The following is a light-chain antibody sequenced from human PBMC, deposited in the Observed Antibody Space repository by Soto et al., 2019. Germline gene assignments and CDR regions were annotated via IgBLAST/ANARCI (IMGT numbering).Light chain of an antibody. CDR3: QAWDSSTEDVV. Sequence: SYELTQPTSVSVSPGQTASITCSGAKLGDKYACWYQQKPGQSPVLVIYQDSKRPSGIPERFSGSNSGNTATLTISGTQAMDEADYYCQAWDSSTEDVVFGGGTKLTVL. V-gene: IGLV3-1*01. J-gene: IGLJ2*01. CDR2: QDS. CDR1: KLGDKY.